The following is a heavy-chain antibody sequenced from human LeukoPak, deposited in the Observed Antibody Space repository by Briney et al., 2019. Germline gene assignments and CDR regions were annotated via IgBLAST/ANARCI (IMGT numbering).Heavy chain of an antibody. J-gene: IGHJ6*02. CDR1: GYTFTGYY. D-gene: IGHD3-10*01. Sequence: ASVKVSCKASGYTFTGYYMHWVRQAPGQGLEWMGWINPNSGGTNYAQKFQGRVTMTRDTSISTAYMELSRLRSYDTAVYYCARDQGTGSGSYYGMDVWGQGTTVTVSS. CDR3: ARDQGTGSGSYYGMDV. V-gene: IGHV1-2*02. CDR2: INPNSGGT.